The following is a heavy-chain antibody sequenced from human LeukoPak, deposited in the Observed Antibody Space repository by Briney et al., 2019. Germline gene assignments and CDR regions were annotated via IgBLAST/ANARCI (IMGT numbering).Heavy chain of an antibody. V-gene: IGHV3-53*01. CDR2: IYSGGST. D-gene: IGHD6-19*01. CDR1: GFTVSSNH. J-gene: IGHJ4*02. Sequence: GGSLRLYCAASGFTVSSNHMSWVRQAPGKGLEWVSVIYSGGSTYYADSVKGRFTISRDNSKNTLYLQMNRLRAEDTAVYYCARDEPLMDGILSYWGQGTLVTVSS. CDR3: ARDEPLMDGILSY.